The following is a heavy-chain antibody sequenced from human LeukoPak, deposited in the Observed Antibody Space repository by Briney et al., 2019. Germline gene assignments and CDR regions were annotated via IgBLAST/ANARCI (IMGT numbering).Heavy chain of an antibody. V-gene: IGHV1-8*01. CDR3: ARAPRWIQLRHGAFDI. CDR1: GYTFTSYD. D-gene: IGHD5-18*01. CDR2: MNPNSGNT. Sequence: GASVKVSCKASGYTFTSYDINWVRQATGQGLEWMGWMNPNSGNTGYAQKFQGRVTMTRNTSISTAYMELSSLRSEDTAVYYCARAPRWIQLRHGAFDIWGQGTMVTVSS. J-gene: IGHJ3*02.